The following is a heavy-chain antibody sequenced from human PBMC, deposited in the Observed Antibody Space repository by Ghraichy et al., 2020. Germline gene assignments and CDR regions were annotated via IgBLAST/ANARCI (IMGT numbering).Heavy chain of an antibody. D-gene: IGHD3/OR15-3a*01. J-gene: IGHJ5*02. CDR3: VRQSVLDGALAWGWFDP. CDR1: GGSISSPSYY. V-gene: IGHV4-39*01. CDR2: IYYSGVT. Sequence: SETLSLTCTVSGGSISSPSYYWAWIRQPPGKGLEWIGSIYYSGVTYYTPSLKSRVTISVDTSKNQFSLKLSSVTAADTAVYSYVRQSVLDGALAWGWFDPWGRGTLVTVSS.